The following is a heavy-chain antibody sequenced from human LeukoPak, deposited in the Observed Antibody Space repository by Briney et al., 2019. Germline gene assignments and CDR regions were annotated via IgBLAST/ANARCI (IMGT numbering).Heavy chain of an antibody. V-gene: IGHV1-8*01. CDR3: AKVAPHFKLAHFDY. CDR1: GYTFTSYD. D-gene: IGHD1-1*01. J-gene: IGHJ4*02. Sequence: ASVKVSCKASGYTFTSYDINWVRQATGQGLEWMGWMNPNSGNTGYAQKFQGRVTMTRNTSISTAYMELSSLRSEDTAVYYCAKVAPHFKLAHFDYWGQGTLVTVSS. CDR2: MNPNSGNT.